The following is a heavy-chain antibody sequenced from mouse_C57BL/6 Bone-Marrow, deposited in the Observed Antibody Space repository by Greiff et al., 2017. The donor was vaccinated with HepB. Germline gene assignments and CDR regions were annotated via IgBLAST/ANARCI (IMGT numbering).Heavy chain of an antibody. J-gene: IGHJ2*01. D-gene: IGHD2-3*01. V-gene: IGHV1-69*01. Sequence: QVQLQQPGAELVMPGASVKLSCKASGYTFTSSWMHWVKQRPGQGLEWIGEIDPSDSYTNYNQKFKGKSTLTVDKSSSTAYMQLSSLTSEDSAVYYCAREGYYEDFDYWGQGTTLTVSS. CDR1: GYTFTSSW. CDR3: AREGYYEDFDY. CDR2: IDPSDSYT.